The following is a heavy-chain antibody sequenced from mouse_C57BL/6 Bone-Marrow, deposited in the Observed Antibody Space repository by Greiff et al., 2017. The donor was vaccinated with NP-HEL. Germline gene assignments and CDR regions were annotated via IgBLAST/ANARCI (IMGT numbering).Heavy chain of an antibody. D-gene: IGHD2-2*01. CDR2: IDPSDSYT. Sequence: QVQLQQPGPELVMPGASVKLSCKASGYTFTSYWMHWVQQRPGQGLEWIGEIDPSDSYTNYNQKFKGKSTLTVDKSYSTAYMQLSSLTSEDSEVYYCEREGYYWYYDMEGRGTAITVSA. CDR1: GYTFTSYW. V-gene: IGHV1-69*01. CDR3: EREGYYWYYDM. J-gene: IGHJ1*03.